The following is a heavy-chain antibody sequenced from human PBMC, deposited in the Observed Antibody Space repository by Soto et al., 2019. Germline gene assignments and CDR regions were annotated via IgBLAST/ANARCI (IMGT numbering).Heavy chain of an antibody. CDR3: AGAYSGEGGSSGWYLNFDY. V-gene: IGHV4-59*01. Sequence: SETLSLTCTVSGGSISSYYWSWIRQPPGKGLEWIGYIYYSGSTNYNPSLKSRVTISVDTSKNQFSLKLSSVTAADTAVYYCAGAYSGEGGSSGWYLNFDYWGQGTLVTVSS. J-gene: IGHJ4*02. CDR2: IYYSGST. CDR1: GGSISSYY. D-gene: IGHD6-19*01.